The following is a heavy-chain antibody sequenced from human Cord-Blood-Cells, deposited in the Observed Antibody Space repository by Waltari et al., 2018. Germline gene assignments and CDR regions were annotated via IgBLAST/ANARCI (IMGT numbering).Heavy chain of an antibody. Sequence: QVQLVQSGAEVKKPGASVKVSCKVSGYTLPALSMHWVRQAPGKGLEWMGGSDPEDGETIYAQKFQGRVTMTEDTSTDTAYMELSSLRSEDTAVYYCASPTVLWFGELFPYGMDVWGQGTTVTVSS. CDR3: ASPTVLWFGELFPYGMDV. CDR2: SDPEDGET. J-gene: IGHJ6*02. CDR1: GYTLPALS. D-gene: IGHD3-10*01. V-gene: IGHV1-24*01.